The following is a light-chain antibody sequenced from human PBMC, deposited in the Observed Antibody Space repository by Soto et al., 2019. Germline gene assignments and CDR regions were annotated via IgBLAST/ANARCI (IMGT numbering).Light chain of an antibody. CDR2: GAS. CDR1: QSISTW. CDR3: QQYKNYLT. Sequence: DIQMTQSPSTLSASVGDRVTITCRASQSISTWLAWYQQKPGKPPKVLIYGASSLESGVPSRFSGSGSGTEFTLTISSLQPDDFATYYCQQYKNYLTFGPGTKVDIK. V-gene: IGKV1-5*01. J-gene: IGKJ3*01.